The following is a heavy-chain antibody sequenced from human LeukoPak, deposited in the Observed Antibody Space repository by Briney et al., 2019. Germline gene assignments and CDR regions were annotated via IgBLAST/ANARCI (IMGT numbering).Heavy chain of an antibody. CDR2: IIPIFGTA. V-gene: IGHV1-69*05. J-gene: IGHJ3*02. CDR1: GGTFSSYA. D-gene: IGHD1-26*01. CDR3: AASYSGSYYASFDI. Sequence: SVKVSCKASGGTFSSYAISWVRQAPGQGLEWMGGIIPIFGTANYAQKFQGRVTITTDESTSTAYMELSSLRSEDTAVYYCAASYSGSYYASFDIWGQGTMVTVSS.